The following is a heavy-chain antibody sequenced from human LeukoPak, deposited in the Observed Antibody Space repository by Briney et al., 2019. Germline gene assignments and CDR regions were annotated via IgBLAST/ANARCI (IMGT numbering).Heavy chain of an antibody. CDR3: ARDGDYYYYYGMDV. J-gene: IGHJ6*02. V-gene: IGHV3-7*01. CDR1: GFTFSSYW. D-gene: IGHD2-15*01. CDR2: IKQDGSEK. Sequence: PGGSLRLSCAASGFTFSSYWMSWVRQAPGKGLEWVANIKQDGSEKYYVDSVKGRFTISRDNAKNSLYLQMNSLRAEDTAVYYCARDGDYYYYYGMDVWGQGTTVTVSS.